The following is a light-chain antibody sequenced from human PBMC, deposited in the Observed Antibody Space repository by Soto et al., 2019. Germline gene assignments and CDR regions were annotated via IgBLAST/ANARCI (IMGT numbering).Light chain of an antibody. CDR2: PAS. CDR3: QHLRTYPFS. V-gene: IGKV1-9*01. J-gene: IGKJ2*03. Sequence: DIQLTQSPSFLSASVGDRVTVSCRAIQDISTSLAWFQQKAGKVPQLLVYPASTLQDGVPSRFSGSGSGTYFTLTINNLQAEDFATYYCQHLRTYPFSFGPGTKLDIK. CDR1: QDISTS.